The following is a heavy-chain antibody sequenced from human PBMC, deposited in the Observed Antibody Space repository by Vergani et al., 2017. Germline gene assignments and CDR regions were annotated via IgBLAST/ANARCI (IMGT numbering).Heavy chain of an antibody. CDR3: ATPRLRFSYYYYYGMDV. CDR2: FDPEDGET. D-gene: IGHD5-12*01. Sequence: QGQLAQSGAEVKKPGSSVKVSCKASGGTFSSNSISWVRQAPGQGLEWMGGFDPEDGETIYAQKFQGRVTMTEDTSTDTAYMELSSLRSEDTAVYYCATPRLRFSYYYYYGMDVWGQGP. CDR1: GGTFSSNS. J-gene: IGHJ6*02. V-gene: IGHV1-24*01.